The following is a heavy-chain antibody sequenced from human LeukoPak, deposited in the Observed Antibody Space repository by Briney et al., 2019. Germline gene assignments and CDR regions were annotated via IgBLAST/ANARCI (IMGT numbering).Heavy chain of an antibody. CDR3: ARDNAGYDY. CDR1: GFTFSDYT. V-gene: IGHV3-48*01. Sequence: PGGSLRLSCAASGFTFSDYTMNWVRQAPGKGLEWLSYITRSSSPIYYADSVKGRFTTSRDNARNSLYLQMNSLRAEDTAVYYCARDNAGYDYWGQGTLAAVSS. D-gene: IGHD5-12*01. J-gene: IGHJ4*02. CDR2: ITRSSSPI.